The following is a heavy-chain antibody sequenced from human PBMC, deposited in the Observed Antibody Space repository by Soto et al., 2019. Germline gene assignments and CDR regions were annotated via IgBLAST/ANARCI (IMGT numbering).Heavy chain of an antibody. CDR1: GFTFDDYA. CDR3: AKAAGMTTVTTSDY. J-gene: IGHJ4*02. CDR2: ISWNSGSI. Sequence: EVQLVESGGGLVQPGRSLRLSCAASGFTFDDYAMHWVRQAPGKGLEWVSGISWNSGSIGYADSVKGRFTISRDNAKNYLYLQMNSLRAEDTALYCCAKAAGMTTVTTSDYWGQGTLVTVSS. V-gene: IGHV3-9*01. D-gene: IGHD4-17*01.